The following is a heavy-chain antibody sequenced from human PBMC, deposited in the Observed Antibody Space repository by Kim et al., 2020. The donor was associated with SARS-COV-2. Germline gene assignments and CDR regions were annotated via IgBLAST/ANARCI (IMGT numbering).Heavy chain of an antibody. Sequence: SETLSLTCTVSGGSISGYHWSWIRQSPGRGLEWIGYIYYSGNTNYRPSLKSRVTISIDTSKNQFSLKLRSVTAADTAVYYCARGTCDYVWWSYRFVYWGQGTRVTVS. CDR3: ARGTCDYVWWSYRFVY. CDR2: IYYSGNT. V-gene: IGHV4-59*01. D-gene: IGHD3-16*02. J-gene: IGHJ4*02. CDR1: GGSISGYH.